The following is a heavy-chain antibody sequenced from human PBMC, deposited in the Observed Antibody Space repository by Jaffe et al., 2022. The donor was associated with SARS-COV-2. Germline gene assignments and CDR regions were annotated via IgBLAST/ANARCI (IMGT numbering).Heavy chain of an antibody. Sequence: QVQLVESGGGVVQPGRSLRLSCAASGFTFSSYAMHWVRQAPGKGLEWVAVISYDGSNKYYADSVKGRFTISRDNSKNTLYLQMNSLRAEDTAVYYCARDMGYCSGGSCYSDYYYYGMDVWGQGTTVTVSS. CDR3: ARDMGYCSGGSCYSDYYYYGMDV. J-gene: IGHJ6*02. CDR1: GFTFSSYA. CDR2: ISYDGSNK. V-gene: IGHV3-30-3*01. D-gene: IGHD2-15*01.